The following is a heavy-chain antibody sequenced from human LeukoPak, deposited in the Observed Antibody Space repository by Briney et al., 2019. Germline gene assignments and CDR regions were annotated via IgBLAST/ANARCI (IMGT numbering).Heavy chain of an antibody. D-gene: IGHD4-11*01. CDR2: IKGDGSEI. J-gene: IGHJ4*02. V-gene: IGHV3-7*01. CDR3: AREGLPYSGDH. CDR1: GFSFSTYL. Sequence: GGSLRLSCAASGFSFSTYLMRWARQTPGKGLEWAANIKGDGSEINYVDSVKGRFTISRDNAKNSLSLQMNSLTADDTGVYYCAREGLPYSGDHWGQGTLVTVSS.